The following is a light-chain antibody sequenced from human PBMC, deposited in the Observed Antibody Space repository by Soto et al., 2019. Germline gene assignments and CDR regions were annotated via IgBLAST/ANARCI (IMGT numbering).Light chain of an antibody. CDR3: QQYNNWPRT. Sequence: EILLTQSPGTLSLSPGERATLSCRASQSVSSSYLAWYQQKPGQAPRLLIYGASSRATGIPARFSGSGSGTEFTLTISSLQSEDFAVYYCQQYNNWPRTFGQGTKVDIK. CDR1: QSVSSSY. CDR2: GAS. V-gene: IGKV3-15*01. J-gene: IGKJ1*01.